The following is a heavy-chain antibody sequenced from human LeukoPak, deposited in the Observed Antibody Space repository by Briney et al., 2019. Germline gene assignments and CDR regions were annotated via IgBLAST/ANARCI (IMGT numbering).Heavy chain of an antibody. CDR1: GFTFSSYS. CDR2: ISGSGGST. D-gene: IGHD2-15*01. J-gene: IGHJ4*02. CDR3: AKDLGYCSGGSC. Sequence: GGSLRLSCAASGFTFSSYSMSWVRQAPGKGLEWVSAISGSGGSTYYADSVKGRFTISRDNSKNTLYLQMNSLRAEDTAVYYCAKDLGYCSGGSCWGQGTLVTVSS. V-gene: IGHV3-23*01.